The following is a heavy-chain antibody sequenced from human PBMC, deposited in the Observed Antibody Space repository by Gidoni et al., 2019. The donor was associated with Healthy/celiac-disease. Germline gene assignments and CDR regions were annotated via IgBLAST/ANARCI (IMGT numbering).Heavy chain of an antibody. J-gene: IGHJ4*02. V-gene: IGHV4-39*01. D-gene: IGHD5-18*01. CDR2: IYYSWSP. CDR1: GGSISSSSYY. CDR3: ASSRTWIQLWSPFDY. Sequence: QLQLQESGPGLVKPSETLSLTCTVSGGSISSSSYYWGWIRQPPGKGLEWIGSIYYSWSPYYNPALKSRVTISVDTSKNQFSLKLSSVTAADTAVYYCASSRTWIQLWSPFDYWGQGTLVTVSS.